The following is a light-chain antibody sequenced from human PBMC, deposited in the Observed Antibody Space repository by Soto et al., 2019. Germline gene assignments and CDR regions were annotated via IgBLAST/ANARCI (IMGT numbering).Light chain of an antibody. CDR1: NSDVGAYNY. CDR2: DVT. Sequence: QSARTQPASVSGSPGQSITISCTGTNSDVGAYNYVSWYQQHPGKAPKLMIYDVTNRPSGVSNRFSGSKSGYTASLTISGLQAEDEADYYCSSYTTSSTYVFGTGTKVTVL. CDR3: SSYTTSSTYV. V-gene: IGLV2-14*03. J-gene: IGLJ1*01.